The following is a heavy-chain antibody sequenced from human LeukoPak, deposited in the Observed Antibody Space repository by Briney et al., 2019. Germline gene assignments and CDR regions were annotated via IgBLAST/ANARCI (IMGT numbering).Heavy chain of an antibody. CDR2: IYSGGGSI. V-gene: IGHV3-53*01. CDR3: ARSPYYMDV. Sequence: GGSLRLSCAASGFFVSSNYMSWVRQAPGKGLEWVSVIYSGGGSIYYADSVKGRLTISRDNSKNTVYLQMNSLRAEDTAVYYCARSPYYMDVWGNGTTVTVSS. CDR1: GFFVSSNY. J-gene: IGHJ6*03.